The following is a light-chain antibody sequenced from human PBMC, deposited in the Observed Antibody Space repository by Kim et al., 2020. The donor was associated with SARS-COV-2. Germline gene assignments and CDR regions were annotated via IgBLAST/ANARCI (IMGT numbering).Light chain of an antibody. CDR1: SGDVGGYNS. CDR2: DVT. J-gene: IGLJ2*01. V-gene: IGLV2-11*01. Sequence: PERSVTIACTGSSGDVGGYNSVSWYQQRPGKAPKRMIYDVTKRPSGVPDRFSGSKSGNTASLTISGLQAEDEADYHCCSDAGTVLFGGGTQLTVL. CDR3: CSDAGTVL.